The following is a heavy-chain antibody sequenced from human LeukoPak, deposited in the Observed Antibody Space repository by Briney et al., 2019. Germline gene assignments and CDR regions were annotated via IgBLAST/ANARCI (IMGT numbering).Heavy chain of an antibody. V-gene: IGHV3-7*01. D-gene: IGHD5-24*01. Sequence: GGSLRLSCATSGFTFSTYWMSWVRRAPGKGLEWVANIKQDGSEKYYADTVTGRFTISRDNAKNSLYLQMNSLRAEDTAVYYCANGDGFDFWGQGTLVTVSS. J-gene: IGHJ4*02. CDR2: IKQDGSEK. CDR1: GFTFSTYW. CDR3: ANGDGFDF.